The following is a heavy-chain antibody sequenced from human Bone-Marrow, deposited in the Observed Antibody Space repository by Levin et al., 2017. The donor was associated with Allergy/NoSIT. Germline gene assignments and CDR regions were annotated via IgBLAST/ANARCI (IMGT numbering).Heavy chain of an antibody. CDR2: IGTAGDT. J-gene: IGHJ6*02. V-gene: IGHV3-13*04. CDR1: GFTFSSYD. Sequence: GGSLRLSCAASGFTFSSYDMHWVRQATGKGLEWVSAIGTAGDTYYPGSVKGRFTISRENAKNSLYLQMNSLRAGDTAVYYCARSRAAITMVRGVMMGYYYYGMDGWGQGTTVTVAS. CDR3: ARSRAAITMVRGVMMGYYYYGMDG. D-gene: IGHD3-10*01.